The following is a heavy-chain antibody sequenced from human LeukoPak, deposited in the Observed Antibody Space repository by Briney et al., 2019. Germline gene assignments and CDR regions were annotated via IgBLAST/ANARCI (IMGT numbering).Heavy chain of an antibody. CDR3: ARAEYDILTGYYRNFDY. D-gene: IGHD3-9*01. Sequence: SQTLSLTCNVSGGSISSGGYYWTWIRHSPGEGLEWIGNIYFNGSTDFHPSLKNRVTVSMDTSKKQFSLKLSSVTAADTAVYYCARAEYDILTGYYRNFDYWGQGTLVTVSS. J-gene: IGHJ4*02. V-gene: IGHV4-31*03. CDR1: GGSISSGGYY. CDR2: IYFNGST.